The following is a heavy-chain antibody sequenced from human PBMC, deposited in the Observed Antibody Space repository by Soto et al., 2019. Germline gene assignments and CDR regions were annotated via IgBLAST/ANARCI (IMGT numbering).Heavy chain of an antibody. CDR3: AVSNHLHYYMDV. CDR1: GFTFSSYG. CDR2: IWYDGSNK. V-gene: IGHV3-33*01. D-gene: IGHD4-4*01. J-gene: IGHJ6*03. Sequence: GGSLRLSCAASGFTFSSYGMHWVRQAPGKGLEWVAVIWYDGSNKYYADSVKGRFTISRDNSKNSLYLQMNSLRAEDTAVYYCAVSNHLHYYMDVWGKGTTVTVSS.